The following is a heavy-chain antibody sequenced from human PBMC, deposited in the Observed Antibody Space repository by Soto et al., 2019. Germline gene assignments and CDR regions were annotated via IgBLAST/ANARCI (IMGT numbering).Heavy chain of an antibody. CDR3: ARVGVKYDYGGNFLDY. CDR1: GYTFTSYY. Sequence: ASVKVSCKASGYTFTSYYMHWVRQAPGQGLEWMGGIIPIFGTANYAQEFQGRVTITADESTSTAYMELSSLRSEDTAVYYCARVGVKYDYGGNFLDYWGQGTLVTVSS. CDR2: IIPIFGTA. V-gene: IGHV1-69*13. J-gene: IGHJ4*02. D-gene: IGHD4-17*01.